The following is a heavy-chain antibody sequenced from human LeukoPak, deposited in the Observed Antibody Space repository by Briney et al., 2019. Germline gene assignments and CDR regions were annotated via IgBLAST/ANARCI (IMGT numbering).Heavy chain of an antibody. CDR3: ARARPGIAAAGTRNWFDP. CDR2: INPNSGGT. D-gene: IGHD6-13*01. Sequence: ASVKVSCKASGYTFTGYYMHWVRQAPGQGLEWMGWINPNSGGTNYAQKFQGRVTMTRDTSISTAYMELSRLRSDDTAVYYCARARPGIAAAGTRNWFDPWGQGTLVTVSS. J-gene: IGHJ5*02. CDR1: GYTFTGYY. V-gene: IGHV1-2*02.